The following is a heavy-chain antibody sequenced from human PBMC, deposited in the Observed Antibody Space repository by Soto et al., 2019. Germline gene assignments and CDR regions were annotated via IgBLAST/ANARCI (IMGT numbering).Heavy chain of an antibody. CDR1: GGSISSGGYY. CDR3: ARDPIKGASEKYYYDSSGYPTGYGMDV. CDR2: IYYSGST. Sequence: SETLSLTCTVSGGSISSGGYYWSWIRQHPGKGLEWIGYIYYSGSTYYNPSLKSRVTISVDTSKNQFSLKLSSVTAADTAVYYCARDPIKGASEKYYYDSSGYPTGYGMDVWGQGTTVTVSS. D-gene: IGHD3-22*01. V-gene: IGHV4-31*03. J-gene: IGHJ6*02.